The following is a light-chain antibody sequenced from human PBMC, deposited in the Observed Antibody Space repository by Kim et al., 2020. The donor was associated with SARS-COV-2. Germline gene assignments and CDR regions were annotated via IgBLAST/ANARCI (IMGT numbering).Light chain of an antibody. CDR3: GTWDSGMSALV. J-gene: IGLJ2*01. CDR1: SSNVGDYN. CDR2: VNN. V-gene: IGLV1-51*01. Sequence: QSVLTQPRSVSAAPGQKVTISCSGSSSNVGDYNVACYHQLPGTAPKHLIYVNNTRPSGIPDRFSGSKTGTSATLVITGRQTGDEADYYCGTWDSGMSALVFGGGTQLTVL.